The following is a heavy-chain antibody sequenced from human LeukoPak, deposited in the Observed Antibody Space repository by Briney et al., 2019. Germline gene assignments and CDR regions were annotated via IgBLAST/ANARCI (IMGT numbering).Heavy chain of an antibody. J-gene: IGHJ6*04. CDR3: ARVRMTGTLDV. CDR1: GGSISSYY. Sequence: SETLSLTCTVSGGSISSYYWSWIRQPPGKGLEWIGYIYYSGNTNYNPSLKSRVTISLDTSKNQFSLKLSSVTAADTAVYYCARVRMTGTLDVWGKGTTVTVSS. D-gene: IGHD3-9*01. V-gene: IGHV4-59*08. CDR2: IYYSGNT.